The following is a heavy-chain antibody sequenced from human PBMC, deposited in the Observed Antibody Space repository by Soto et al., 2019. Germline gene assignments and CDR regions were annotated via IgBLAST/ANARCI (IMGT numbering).Heavy chain of an antibody. D-gene: IGHD2-15*01. CDR3: AREGKGSTHYYYYGMDV. J-gene: IGHJ6*02. V-gene: IGHV3-13*01. CDR1: GFTFSSYD. Sequence: GGSLRLSCAASGFTFSSYDMHWVRQATGEGLEWVSAIGTAGDTYYPGSVKGRFTISRENAKNSLYLQMNSLRAGDTAVYYCAREGKGSTHYYYYGMDVWGQGTTVTVSS. CDR2: IGTAGDT.